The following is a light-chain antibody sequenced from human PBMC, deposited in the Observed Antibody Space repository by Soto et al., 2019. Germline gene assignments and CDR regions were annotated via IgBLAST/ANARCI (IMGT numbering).Light chain of an antibody. V-gene: IGKV1-39*01. CDR2: AAS. CDR1: QSISTY. J-gene: IGKJ1*01. Sequence: DIQMTQPPSSLSASLGDRVTITCRASQSISTYLNWYQQKPGKAPKLLIYAASNLQSGVPSQFSGSGSGTDFTLTISSLQPEDFASYYCQQTYSTPRTFGQGTKVEIK. CDR3: QQTYSTPRT.